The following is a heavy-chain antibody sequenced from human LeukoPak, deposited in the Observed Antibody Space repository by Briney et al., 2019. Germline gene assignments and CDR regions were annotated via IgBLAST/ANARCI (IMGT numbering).Heavy chain of an antibody. J-gene: IGHJ4*02. CDR1: GFTFSNSA. Sequence: GGSLRLSCAVSGFTFSNSAMSWVRQAPGKGLEWVSGISISGGDTYYADSVTGRFTISRDNSKSTLYLQMDSLRAEDTAVYYCAKEEVPNDYWGQGTLVTVCS. V-gene: IGHV3-23*01. CDR3: AKEEVPNDY. CDR2: ISISGGDT. D-gene: IGHD1-1*01.